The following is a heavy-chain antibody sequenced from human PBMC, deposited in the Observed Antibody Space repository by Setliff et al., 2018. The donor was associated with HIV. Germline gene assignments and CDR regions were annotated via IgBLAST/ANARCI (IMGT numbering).Heavy chain of an antibody. V-gene: IGHV4-34*01. CDR1: GGSVSGHY. CDR2: ITPSGDT. CDR3: ASFFVTTVTNQDY. J-gene: IGHJ4*02. D-gene: IGHD4-17*01. Sequence: SETLSLTCAVYGGSVSGHYWGWFRQPPGKGLEWIGEITPSGDTNYIPSLKSRVTMSLDTSNNQFSLKLTSVTAADTAMYYCASFFVTTVTNQDYWGQGTPVTVSS.